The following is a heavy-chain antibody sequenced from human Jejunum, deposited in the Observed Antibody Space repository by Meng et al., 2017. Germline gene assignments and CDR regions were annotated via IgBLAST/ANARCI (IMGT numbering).Heavy chain of an antibody. CDR3: ARDMPYSSGSFDY. CDR1: GYTLSSYD. J-gene: IGHJ4*02. D-gene: IGHD3-10*01. Sequence: VQLVESGAEVKKPGASVKVSCKASGYTLSSYDINWVRQATGQGLEWMGWVNPNSGNTKYSQKFQGRVTITRDTSASTAYMELSSLRSEDTAVYYCARDMPYSSGSFDYWGQGTLVTVSS. CDR2: VNPNSGNT. V-gene: IGHV1-8*03.